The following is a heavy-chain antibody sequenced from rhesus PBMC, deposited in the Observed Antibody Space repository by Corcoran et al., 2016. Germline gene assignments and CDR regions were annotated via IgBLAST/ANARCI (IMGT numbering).Heavy chain of an antibody. CDR3: ARSRDYNFWSGYYPYGLDS. Sequence: QVTLKESGPALVKPTQTLTLTCTFSGFSLSTRGMGVCWIRQPPGTPLEWLAHIYWDDDKLYSTSLKSRLTISKDTSKNQVVLTMTNMDPVDTATYYCARSRDYNFWSGYYPYGLDSWGQGVVVTVSS. CDR2: IYWDDDK. J-gene: IGHJ6*01. D-gene: IGHD3-3*01. CDR1: GFSLSTRGMG. V-gene: IGHV2-1*01.